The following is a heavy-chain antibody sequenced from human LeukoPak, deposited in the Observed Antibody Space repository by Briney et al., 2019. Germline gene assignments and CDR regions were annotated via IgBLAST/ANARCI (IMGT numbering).Heavy chain of an antibody. Sequence: PSETLSLTCTVSGGSISSGSYYWSWIRQPAGKGLEWIGRVYTSGSTNYNPSLKSRVTISVDTSKNQFSLKLSSVTAADTAVYYCARGGSSWYFAEYFQHWGQGTLVTVSS. CDR3: ARGGSSWYFAEYFQH. J-gene: IGHJ1*01. D-gene: IGHD6-13*01. V-gene: IGHV4-61*02. CDR2: VYTSGST. CDR1: GGSISSGSYY.